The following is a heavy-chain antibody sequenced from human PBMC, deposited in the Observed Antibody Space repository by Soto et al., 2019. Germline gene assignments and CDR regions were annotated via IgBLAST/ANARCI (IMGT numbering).Heavy chain of an antibody. CDR1: GYTFTSYY. J-gene: IGHJ4*02. Sequence: ASVKVSCKASGYTFTSYYMHWVRQAPGQGLEWMGIINPSGGSTSYAQKFQGRVTMTRDTSTSTAYMELRSLRSDDTAVYYCAREDYYDSSGYTKLLDYWGQGTLVTVSS. CDR2: INPSGGST. D-gene: IGHD3-22*01. CDR3: AREDYYDSSGYTKLLDY. V-gene: IGHV1-46*01.